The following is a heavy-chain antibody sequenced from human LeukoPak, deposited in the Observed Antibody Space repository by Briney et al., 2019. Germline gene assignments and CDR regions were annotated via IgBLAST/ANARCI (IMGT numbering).Heavy chain of an antibody. Sequence: PSEALSLACTVSVGSFRSSTYYWGWIRQPPGKGLEWIGSMYYTGSTYYSPSLKTRVTISVDTSKNQLSLKLSSVTAADTAVYYCARQSDSSGLSTYGYRGQGALVTVSS. CDR1: VGSFRSSTYY. CDR2: MYYTGST. J-gene: IGHJ4*02. D-gene: IGHD6-19*01. CDR3: ARQSDSSGLSTYGY. V-gene: IGHV4-39*01.